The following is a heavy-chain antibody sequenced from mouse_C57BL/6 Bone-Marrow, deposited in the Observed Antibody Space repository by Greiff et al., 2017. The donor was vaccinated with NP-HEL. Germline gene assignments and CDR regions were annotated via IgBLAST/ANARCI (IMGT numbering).Heavy chain of an antibody. CDR1: GYSITSGYY. D-gene: IGHD1-1*01. Sequence: DVKLVESGPGLVKPSQSLSLTCSVTGYSITSGYYWNWIRQFPGNKLEWMGYISYDGSNNYNPSLKNRISITRDTSKNQFFLKLNSVTTEDTATYYCARDGRVITTESRGGFDYWGQGTTLTVSS. J-gene: IGHJ2*01. CDR3: ARDGRVITTESRGGFDY. CDR2: ISYDGSN. V-gene: IGHV3-6*01.